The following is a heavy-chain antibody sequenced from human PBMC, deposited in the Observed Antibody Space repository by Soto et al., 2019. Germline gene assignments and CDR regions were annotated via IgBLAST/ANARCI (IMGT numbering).Heavy chain of an antibody. CDR2: ISDYNRTD. Sequence: EASVNVSCNASGYTFTRYSISWVQQAPGQALEWMGRISDYNRTDNEAQKFQERVTMTTVTSTSTAYMAVSGRTSYDTAVYFCAREGFCSRGSCALYSHDYFGMDLWGQGAKVTVSS. D-gene: IGHD2-15*01. J-gene: IGHJ6*01. CDR3: AREGFCSRGSCALYSHDYFGMDL. V-gene: IGHV1-18*01. CDR1: GYTFTRYS.